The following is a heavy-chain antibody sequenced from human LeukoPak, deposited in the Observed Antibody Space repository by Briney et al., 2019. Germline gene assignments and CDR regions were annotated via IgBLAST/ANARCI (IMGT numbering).Heavy chain of an antibody. Sequence: GGSLRLSCVASGFTFSRFEMNWVRRAPGKGLEWISHISTGTYIAYTDSVKGRFTISRDNAKNTLYLQMNSLRAEDTAVYYCARDRYCSGGSCYSDAFDIWGQGTMVTVSS. CDR1: GFTFSRFE. CDR2: ISTGTYI. V-gene: IGHV3-48*03. J-gene: IGHJ3*02. CDR3: ARDRYCSGGSCYSDAFDI. D-gene: IGHD2-15*01.